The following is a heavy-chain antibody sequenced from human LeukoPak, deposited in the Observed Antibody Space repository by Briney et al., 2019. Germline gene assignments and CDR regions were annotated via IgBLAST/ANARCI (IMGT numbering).Heavy chain of an antibody. CDR1: GFTFSSYG. J-gene: IGHJ4*02. D-gene: IGHD2/OR15-2a*01. V-gene: IGHV3-30*19. CDR2: IWYDGSNK. CDR3: ARTPPRFYYFDY. Sequence: GGSLRLSCAASGFTFSSYGMHWVRQAPGKGLEWVAVIWYDGSNKYYADSVKGRFTISRDNSKNTLYLQMNSLRAEDTAVYYCARTPPRFYYFDYWGQGTLVTVSS.